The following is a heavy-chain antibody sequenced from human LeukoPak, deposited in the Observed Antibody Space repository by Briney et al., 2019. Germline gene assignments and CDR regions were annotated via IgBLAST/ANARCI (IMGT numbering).Heavy chain of an antibody. CDR3: ARGPRFITMVRGAKRGSYLDY. J-gene: IGHJ4*02. CDR2: INHSGST. D-gene: IGHD3-10*01. CDR1: GGSFSGYY. Sequence: PSETLSLTCAVYGGSFSGYYWSWIRQPPGKGLEWIGEINHSGSTNYNPSLKSRVTISVDTSKNQFSLKLSSVTAADTAVYYCARGPRFITMVRGAKRGSYLDYWGQGTLVTVSS. V-gene: IGHV4-34*01.